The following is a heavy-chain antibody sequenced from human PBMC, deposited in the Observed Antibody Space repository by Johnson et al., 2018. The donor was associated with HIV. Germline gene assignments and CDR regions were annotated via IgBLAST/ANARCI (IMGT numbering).Heavy chain of an antibody. V-gene: IGHV3-7*01. Sequence: VQLVESGGGLVQPGGSLKLSCAASGFTLSSYWMNWVRQAPGKGLEWVANIRQDGSERYYVDSVKGRFTISRDNSKNTLYLQMNSLRAEDTAVYYCAKEDYYGSGSYDAFDIWGQGTMVTVSS. CDR1: GFTLSSYW. CDR3: AKEDYYGSGSYDAFDI. CDR2: IRQDGSER. J-gene: IGHJ3*02. D-gene: IGHD3-10*01.